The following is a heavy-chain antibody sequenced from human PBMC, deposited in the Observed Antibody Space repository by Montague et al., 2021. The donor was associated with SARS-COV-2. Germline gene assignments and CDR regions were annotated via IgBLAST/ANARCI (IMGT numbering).Heavy chain of an antibody. D-gene: IGHD2-15*01. CDR2: IYHTGST. Sequence: LSLPFFFSFSSISTYNWRTWVRLLPGKGLEWVGEIYHTGSTKYKPSLKSRVSMSVDKSWNQFSLRLTSVTAADTAVYYCARHYSATLPSVYWGQGTLVTVSS. J-gene: IGHJ4*02. CDR1: FSSISTYNW. V-gene: IGHV4-4*02. CDR3: ARHYSATLPSVY.